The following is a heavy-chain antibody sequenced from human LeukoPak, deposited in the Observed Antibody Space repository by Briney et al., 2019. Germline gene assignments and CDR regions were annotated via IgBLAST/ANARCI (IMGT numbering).Heavy chain of an antibody. Sequence: GGSLRLSCAASGFTFSSYAMSWVRQAPGKGLEWVSAISGSGGSTYYADSVKGRFIISRDNSKSTLYLQMNSLRADDTAVYYCAEIGSGNKFDYWGQGTLVTVSS. CDR3: AEIGSGNKFDY. J-gene: IGHJ4*02. D-gene: IGHD3-3*01. CDR2: ISGSGGST. CDR1: GFTFSSYA. V-gene: IGHV3-23*01.